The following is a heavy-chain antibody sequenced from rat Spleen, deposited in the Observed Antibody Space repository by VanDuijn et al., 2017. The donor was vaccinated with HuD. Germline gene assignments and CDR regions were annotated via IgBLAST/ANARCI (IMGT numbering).Heavy chain of an antibody. CDR1: GFTFSSFP. D-gene: IGHD1-11*01. CDR3: TTEDYGGYSPSFDY. J-gene: IGHJ2*01. Sequence: EVQLVESGGGLVHPGRTLKLSCAASGFTFSSFPMAWVRQAPKKGLEWVASISSGGGGTYYPDSVKVRFTISRDTAQNILYLQMNSPRSEDTATYYCTTEDYGGYSPSFDYWGQGVMVTVSS. V-gene: IGHV5-46*01. CDR2: ISSGGGGT.